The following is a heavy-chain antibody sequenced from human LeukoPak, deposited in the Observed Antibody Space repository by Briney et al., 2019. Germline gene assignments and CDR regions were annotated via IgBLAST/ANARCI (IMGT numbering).Heavy chain of an antibody. Sequence: GGSLRLSCAVSGFTFSSYGMSWVRQAPGKGLEWVSAISGSGGSTYYADSVKGRFTISRDNSKNTLYLQMNSLRAEDTAVYYCARDLEMGFDYWGQGTLVTVSS. D-gene: IGHD5-24*01. J-gene: IGHJ4*02. V-gene: IGHV3-23*01. CDR3: ARDLEMGFDY. CDR2: ISGSGGST. CDR1: GFTFSSYG.